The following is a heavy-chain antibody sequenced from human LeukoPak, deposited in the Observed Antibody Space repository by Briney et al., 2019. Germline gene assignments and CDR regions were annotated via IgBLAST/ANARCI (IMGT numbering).Heavy chain of an antibody. D-gene: IGHD3-22*01. J-gene: IGHJ4*02. V-gene: IGHV4-59*01. CDR2: IYSTGST. Sequence: SETLSLTCTVSGGSISSYYWSWIRQPPGKGLEWIGYIYSTGSTSYNPSLKSRVTISVDTSKNHFSLKLSSVTAADTAVYYCARGRIYYHSTGYAYWGQGTLVTVSS. CDR1: GGSISSYY. CDR3: ARGRIYYHSTGYAY.